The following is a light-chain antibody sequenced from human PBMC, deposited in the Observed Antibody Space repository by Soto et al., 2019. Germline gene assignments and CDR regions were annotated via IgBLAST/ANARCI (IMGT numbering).Light chain of an antibody. J-gene: IGKJ2*01. CDR3: QQYGSSPFT. V-gene: IGKV3D-20*01. Sequence: EIVLTQSPATLSLSPGERATLSCGASQSVSSPYLSWYQQQPGLAPRLLIYDASSRATVIPDRFSCSGSGPDFTLTISRLEPEAFAGYYCQQYGSSPFTFGQGTKLEIK. CDR1: QSVSSPY. CDR2: DAS.